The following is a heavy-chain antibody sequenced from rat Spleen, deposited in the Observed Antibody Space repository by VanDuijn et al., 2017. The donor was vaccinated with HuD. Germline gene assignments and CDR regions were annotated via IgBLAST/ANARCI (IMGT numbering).Heavy chain of an antibody. D-gene: IGHD1-2*01. V-gene: IGHV5-31*01. CDR1: GFTFNNYW. J-gene: IGHJ4*01. Sequence: EVQLVESGGGLVQPGRSLKLSCVASGFTFNNYWMTWIRQAPGKGLEWVASITNTGGSTYYPDSVKGRFTISRDNAKSTLYLQMNSLRSEDTATYYCTRRGYYSSYSPHYYVMDAWGQGASVTVSS. CDR3: TRRGYYSSYSPHYYVMDA. CDR2: ITNTGGST.